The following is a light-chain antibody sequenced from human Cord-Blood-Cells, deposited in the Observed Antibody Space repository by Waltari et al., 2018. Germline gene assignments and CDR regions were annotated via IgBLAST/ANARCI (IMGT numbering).Light chain of an antibody. CDR1: SSDAGGYNY. J-gene: IGLJ3*02. Sequence: QSALTQPRSVSGSPGQSVTISCTGTSSDAGGYNYVSWYQPHPGKAPTLMIYDVSKRPSGVPDRFSGSKSGNTASLTISGLQAEDEADYYCCSYAGSYTWVFGGGTKLTVL. V-gene: IGLV2-11*01. CDR2: DVS. CDR3: CSYAGSYTWV.